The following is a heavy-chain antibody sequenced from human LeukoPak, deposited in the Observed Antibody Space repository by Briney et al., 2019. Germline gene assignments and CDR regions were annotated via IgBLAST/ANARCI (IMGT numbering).Heavy chain of an antibody. V-gene: IGHV4-61*01. CDR3: ARGGGASPSDY. CDR1: GGSVSSGSYY. Sequence: SETLSLTCTVSGGSVSSGSYYWSWIRQPPGKGLEWIGYIYYTGSTNYNPSLKSRVTISVDTSKNQFSLKLSSVTAADTAVYYCARGGGASPSDYWGQGILVTVSS. CDR2: IYYTGST. J-gene: IGHJ4*02. D-gene: IGHD2-2*01.